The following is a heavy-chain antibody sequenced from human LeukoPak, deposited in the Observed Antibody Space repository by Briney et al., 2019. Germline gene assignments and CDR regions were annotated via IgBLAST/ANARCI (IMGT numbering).Heavy chain of an antibody. CDR1: GFTFSRYW. CDR2: IKQDGSEK. D-gene: IGHD2-8*01. Sequence: TGGSLRLSCAASGFTFSRYWMSWVRQAPGKGLEWVANIKQDGSEKSYVDSVKSRFTISRDNAKNSLYLQMNSLRAEDTAVYYCARGSNWALDYWSQGTLVTVSS. V-gene: IGHV3-7*05. J-gene: IGHJ4*02. CDR3: ARGSNWALDY.